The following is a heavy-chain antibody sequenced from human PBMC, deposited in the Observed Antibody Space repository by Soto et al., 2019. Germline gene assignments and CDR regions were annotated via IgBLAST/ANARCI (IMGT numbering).Heavy chain of an antibody. J-gene: IGHJ4*02. Sequence: QVQLVESGGGVVQPGRSLRLSCAVSGYTFSDFGMHWVRQPPGKGLEWVAVISYDGGNRYYSESVKGRFTISRDNSEDTLYLQMNGLRPEDTAVYYCAKGLGLGAGFMEFDYWGQGTLVTVSS. CDR1: GYTFSDFG. D-gene: IGHD3-16*01. CDR2: ISYDGGNR. V-gene: IGHV3-30*18. CDR3: AKGLGLGAGFMEFDY.